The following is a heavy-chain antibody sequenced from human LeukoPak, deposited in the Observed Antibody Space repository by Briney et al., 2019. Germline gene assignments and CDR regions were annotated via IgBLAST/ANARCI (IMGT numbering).Heavy chain of an antibody. CDR3: ATDIVVVPAAIRKNYYNYYGMDV. V-gene: IGHV3-30-3*01. CDR2: ISYDGSNK. J-gene: IGHJ6*02. CDR1: GFTFSSYA. D-gene: IGHD2-2*01. Sequence: GRSLRLSCAASGFTFSSYAMHWVRQAPGKGLEWVAVISYDGSNKYYADSVKGRFTISRDNSKNTLYLQMNSLRAEDTAVYYCATDIVVVPAAIRKNYYNYYGMDVWGQGTTVTVSS.